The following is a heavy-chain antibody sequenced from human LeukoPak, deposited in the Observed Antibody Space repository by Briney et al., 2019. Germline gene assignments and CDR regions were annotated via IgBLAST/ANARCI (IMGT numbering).Heavy chain of an antibody. D-gene: IGHD3-10*01. V-gene: IGHV4-30-4*01. Sequence: SETLSLTCTVSGGSISSGDYYWSWIRQPPGKGLEWIGYIYYSGSTYYNPSLKSRVTISVDTSKNQFSLKLSSVTAADTAVYYCAREGAMVRGFGPWGQGTLVTVSS. CDR2: IYYSGST. CDR1: GGSISSGDYY. CDR3: AREGAMVRGFGP. J-gene: IGHJ5*02.